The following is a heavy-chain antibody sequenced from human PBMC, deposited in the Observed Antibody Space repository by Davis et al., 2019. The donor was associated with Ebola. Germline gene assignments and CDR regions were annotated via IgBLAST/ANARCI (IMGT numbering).Heavy chain of an antibody. CDR1: GYTFTSYT. V-gene: IGHV1-18*04. Sequence: ASVKVSCKASGYTFTSYTISWVRQAPGQGLEWMGGISAYNGNTNYAQKLQGRVTMTTDTSTSTAYMELRSLRSDDTAVYYCARGGELLWFGELLSPFDYWGQGTLVTVSS. J-gene: IGHJ4*02. CDR2: ISAYNGNT. D-gene: IGHD3-10*01. CDR3: ARGGELLWFGELLSPFDY.